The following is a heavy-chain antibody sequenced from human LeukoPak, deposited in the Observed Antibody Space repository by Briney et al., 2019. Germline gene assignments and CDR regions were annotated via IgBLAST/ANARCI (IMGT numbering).Heavy chain of an antibody. J-gene: IGHJ6*02. CDR3: ARGGYDFVYYYYGMDV. V-gene: IGHV1-2*06. D-gene: IGHD5-12*01. CDR1: GYTFTGYY. CDR2: INPNSGGT. Sequence: ASVKVSCKASGYTFTGYYMHWVRQAPGQGLEWMGRINPNSGGTNYAQKFQGRVTMTRDTSISTAYMELSRLRSDNTAVYYCARGGYDFVYYYYGMDVWGQGTTVTVSS.